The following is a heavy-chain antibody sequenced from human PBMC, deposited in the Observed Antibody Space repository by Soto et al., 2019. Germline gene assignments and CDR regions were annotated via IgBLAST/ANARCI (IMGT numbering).Heavy chain of an antibody. D-gene: IGHD1-1*01. J-gene: IGHJ5*02. CDR3: ARSINWPDWFDP. Sequence: GGSLRLSCAASGFSVSSNYMNWVRQAPGKGLEWVSVIYTGGSTYYADSVKGRFTISRDNSKNTLYLQINSLRVEDTAVYYCARSINWPDWFDPWGQGILVTVSS. CDR2: IYTGGST. V-gene: IGHV3-53*01. CDR1: GFSVSSNY.